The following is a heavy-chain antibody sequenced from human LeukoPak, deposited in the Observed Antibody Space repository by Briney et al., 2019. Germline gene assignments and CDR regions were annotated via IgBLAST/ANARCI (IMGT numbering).Heavy chain of an antibody. V-gene: IGHV3-30*18. D-gene: IGHD3-16*01. CDR3: AKEAGSRWGETPSEYFQH. Sequence: GGSLRLSCAASGFTFSSYGMHWVRQAPGKGLEWVAVISYDGSNKYYADSVKGRFTISRDNSKNTLYLQMNSLRAEDTAVYYCAKEAGSRWGETPSEYFQHWGQGTLVTVSS. CDR2: ISYDGSNK. J-gene: IGHJ1*01. CDR1: GFTFSSYG.